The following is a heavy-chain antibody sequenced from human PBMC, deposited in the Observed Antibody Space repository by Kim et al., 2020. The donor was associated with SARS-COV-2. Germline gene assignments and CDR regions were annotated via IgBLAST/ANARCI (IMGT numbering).Heavy chain of an antibody. V-gene: IGHV3-30*04. D-gene: IGHD3-16*01. J-gene: IGHJ4*02. CDR1: GFTFSSYA. CDR3: ARDLRYYDYVWGSRKGDNYFDY. CDR2: ISYDGSNK. Sequence: GGSLRLSCAASGFTFSSYAMHWVRQAPGKGLEWVAVISYDGSNKYYADSVKGRFTISRDNSKNTLYLQMNSLRAADTAVYYCARDLRYYDYVWGSRKGDNYFDYWGQGTLVTVAS.